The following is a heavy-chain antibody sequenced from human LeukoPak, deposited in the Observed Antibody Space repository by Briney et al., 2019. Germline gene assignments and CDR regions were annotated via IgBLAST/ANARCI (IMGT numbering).Heavy chain of an antibody. CDR3: ARQWSVSGIDY. CDR1: GYTFNTYW. J-gene: IGHJ4*02. Sequence: GASLKISSKAYGYTFNTYWIGWVRQMPGKGLEWMGIIYPGDSDTRYSPSFQGQVIISADKSISTAYLQWSSLKASDTAMYYCARQWSVSGIDYWGQGTLVTVSS. CDR2: IYPGDSDT. V-gene: IGHV5-51*01. D-gene: IGHD1-14*01.